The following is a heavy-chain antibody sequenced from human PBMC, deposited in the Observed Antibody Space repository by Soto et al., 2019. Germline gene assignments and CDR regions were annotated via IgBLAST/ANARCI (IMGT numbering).Heavy chain of an antibody. CDR3: AREGCSGGSCYSSYYYGMDV. CDR2: IYYSGST. Sequence: SETLSLTCTVSGGSIISGGYYWIWIRQHPGKGLEWIGYIYYSGSTYYNPSLKSRVTISVDTSKNQFSLKLSSVTAADTAVYYCAREGCSGGSCYSSYYYGMDVWGQGTTVTVSS. J-gene: IGHJ6*02. V-gene: IGHV4-31*03. CDR1: GGSIISGGYY. D-gene: IGHD2-15*01.